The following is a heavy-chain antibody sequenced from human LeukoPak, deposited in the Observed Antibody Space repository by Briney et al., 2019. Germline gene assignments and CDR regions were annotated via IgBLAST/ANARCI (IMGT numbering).Heavy chain of an antibody. V-gene: IGHV4-61*02. CDR1: GGSISSGSYY. CDR2: IYTSGST. CDR3: ARERVLGWELLGYYYYYMDV. J-gene: IGHJ6*03. Sequence: SETLSLTCTVSGGSISSGSYYWSWIRQPAGKGLEWIGRIYTSGSTNYNPSLKSRVTISVDTSKNQFSLKLSSVTAADTAVYYCARERVLGWELLGYYYYYMDVWGKGTTVTISS. D-gene: IGHD1-26*01.